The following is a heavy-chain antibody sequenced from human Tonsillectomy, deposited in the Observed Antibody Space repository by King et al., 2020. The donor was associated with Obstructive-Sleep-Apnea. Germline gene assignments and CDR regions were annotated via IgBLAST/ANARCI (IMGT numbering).Heavy chain of an antibody. CDR3: ARLSGHDGYSFDY. CDR1: GGSISSGGYY. J-gene: IGHJ4*02. V-gene: IGHV4-31*03. D-gene: IGHD5-24*01. Sequence: VQLQESGPGLVKPSQTLSLTCTVSGGSISSGGYYWSWIRQHPGKGLEWIWDIYYSGNTSYNPSLKSRVIISVDTSEKQFSLKLSSVTAADTAVYYCARLSGHDGYSFDYWGQGTLVTVSS. CDR2: IYYSGNT.